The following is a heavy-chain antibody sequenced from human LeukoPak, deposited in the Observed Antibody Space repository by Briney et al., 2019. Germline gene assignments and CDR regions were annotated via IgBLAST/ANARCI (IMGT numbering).Heavy chain of an antibody. CDR1: GFTLSSYG. CDR3: ARAEIYSSGWYDY. V-gene: IGHV3-33*01. D-gene: IGHD6-19*01. J-gene: IGHJ4*02. CDR2: IWYDGSNK. Sequence: PGGSLRLSCAASGFTLSSYGMHWVRQAPGKGLEWVAVIWYDGSNKYYADSVKGRFTISRDNSKNTLYLQMNSLRAEDTAVYYCARAEIYSSGWYDYWGQGTLVTVSS.